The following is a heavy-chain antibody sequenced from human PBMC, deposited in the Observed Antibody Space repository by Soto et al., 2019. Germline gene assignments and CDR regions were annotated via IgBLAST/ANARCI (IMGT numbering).Heavy chain of an antibody. CDR3: ARVDTSGY. CDR1: GYPFTDYY. J-gene: IGHJ4*02. Sequence: XSVKVSCKASGYPFTDYYINWVRQAPGQGLEWMGWINPNSGGTNYAQKFQGRVTMTRDTSISTAYMELSRLRSDDTAVYFCARVDTSGYWGQGTLVTVSS. D-gene: IGHD2-2*02. V-gene: IGHV1-2*02. CDR2: INPNSGGT.